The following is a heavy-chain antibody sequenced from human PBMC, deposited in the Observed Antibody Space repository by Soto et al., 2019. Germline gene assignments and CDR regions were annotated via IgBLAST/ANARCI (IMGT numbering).Heavy chain of an antibody. CDR1: GFTFSNYW. CDR2: VKSDENST. D-gene: IGHD6-19*01. J-gene: IGHJ4*02. CDR3: ARGLITVAGTGNY. Sequence: GGSLRLSCVGSGFTFSNYWMHWVRQAPKKGLEKVSRVKSDENSTSYADSAKGRFTISRNNAKNTLYLQINSLTADNTAAYYCARGLITVAGTGNYWGPGTVVTVSS. V-gene: IGHV3-74*01.